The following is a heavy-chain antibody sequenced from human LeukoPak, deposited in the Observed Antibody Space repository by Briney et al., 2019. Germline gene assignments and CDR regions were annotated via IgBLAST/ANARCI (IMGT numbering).Heavy chain of an antibody. J-gene: IGHJ6*02. CDR1: GFTFSSYG. D-gene: IGHD2-15*01. CDR3: AKWAVVAATPPRNYGMDV. Sequence: QAGGSLRLSCAASGFTFSSYGMHWVRQATGKGLEWVAVISYDGSNKYYADSVKGRFTISRDNSKNTLYLQMNSLRAEDTAVYYCAKWAVVAATPPRNYGMDVWGQGTTVTVSS. V-gene: IGHV3-30*18. CDR2: ISYDGSNK.